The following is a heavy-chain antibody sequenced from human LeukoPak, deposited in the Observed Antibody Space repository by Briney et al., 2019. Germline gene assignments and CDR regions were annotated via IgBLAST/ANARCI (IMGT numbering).Heavy chain of an antibody. V-gene: IGHV4-39*07. J-gene: IGHJ4*02. D-gene: IGHD5-12*01. CDR1: GGSISSSSYY. CDR2: IYYSGST. CDR3: ARDRSGYDWNFDY. Sequence: PSETLSLTCTVSGGSISSSSYYWGWIRQPPGKGLEWSGSIYYSGSTYYNPSLKSRVTISVDTSKNQFSLKLSSVTAADTAVYYCARDRSGYDWNFDYWGQGTLVTVSS.